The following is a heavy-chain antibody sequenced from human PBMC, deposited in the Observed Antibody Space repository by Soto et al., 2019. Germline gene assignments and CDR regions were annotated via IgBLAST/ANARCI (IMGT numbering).Heavy chain of an antibody. V-gene: IGHV4-31*03. Sequence: TLSLDRTVCCGSISQWYSHWLNQHPRKGLEWIGYIYYSGSTYYNPSLKSRVTISVDTSKNQFSLKLSSVTAADTAVYYCARDTYGDPGTYYYYGMDVWGQGTTVTVSS. CDR3: ARDTYGDPGTYYYYGMDV. CDR1: CGSISQWY. D-gene: IGHD4-17*01. CDR2: IYYSGST. J-gene: IGHJ6*02.